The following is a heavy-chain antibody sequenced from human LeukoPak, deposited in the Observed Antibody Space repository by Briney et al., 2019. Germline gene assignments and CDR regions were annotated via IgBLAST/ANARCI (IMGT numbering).Heavy chain of an antibody. Sequence: SETLSLTCAVYGGSFSGYYWSWIRQPPGKGLEWIGYIYYSGSTNYNPSLKSRVTISVDTSKDQFSLRLSSVTAADTAVYYCASTNCSSARCYGANWFDPWGQGTLVTVSS. CDR3: ASTNCSSARCYGANWFDP. V-gene: IGHV4-34*11. D-gene: IGHD2-2*01. CDR2: IYYSGST. CDR1: GGSFSGYY. J-gene: IGHJ5*02.